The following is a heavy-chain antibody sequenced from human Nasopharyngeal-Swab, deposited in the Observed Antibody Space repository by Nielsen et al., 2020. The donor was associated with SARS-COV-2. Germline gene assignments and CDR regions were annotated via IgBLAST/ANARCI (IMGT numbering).Heavy chain of an antibody. J-gene: IGHJ4*02. CDR3: AKDRKHIVVVTAEQ. CDR1: GFTFSSYA. D-gene: IGHD2-21*02. V-gene: IGHV3-23*01. Sequence: GESLKISCAASGFTFSSYAMSWVRQAPGKGLEWVSAISGSGGSTYYADSVTGRFTISRDNSKNTLYLQMNSLRAEDTAVYYCAKDRKHIVVVTAEQWGQGTLVTVSS. CDR2: ISGSGGST.